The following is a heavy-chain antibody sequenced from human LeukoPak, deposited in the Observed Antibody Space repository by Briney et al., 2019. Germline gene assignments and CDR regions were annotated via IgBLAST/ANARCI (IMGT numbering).Heavy chain of an antibody. Sequence: PSETLSLTCTVSGGSISSSSYSWGWIRQPPGKGLEWIGGIYYSGSTYYNPSLKSRVTISVDTSKNQFSLKLSSVTAADTAVYYCARVLGSTVPWGYYYYYMDVWGKGTTVTVSS. CDR2: IYYSGST. V-gene: IGHV4-39*07. J-gene: IGHJ6*03. CDR1: GGSISSSSYS. D-gene: IGHD3-16*01. CDR3: ARVLGSTVPWGYYYYYMDV.